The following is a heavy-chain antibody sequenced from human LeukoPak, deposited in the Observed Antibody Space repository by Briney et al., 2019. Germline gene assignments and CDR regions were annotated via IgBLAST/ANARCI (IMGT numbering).Heavy chain of an antibody. CDR1: GGSISSGGYY. V-gene: IGHV4-31*03. Sequence: SETLSLTCTVSGGSISSGGYYWSWIRQLPGKGLEWIAYIYYSGTTYYNPSLMSRSNISFDTSKNQCSLKLSSVTAADSAVYYCARRMLTFGGVIPGRAFDIWGQGTMVTVSS. J-gene: IGHJ3*02. CDR2: IYYSGTT. CDR3: ARRMLTFGGVIPGRAFDI. D-gene: IGHD3-16*02.